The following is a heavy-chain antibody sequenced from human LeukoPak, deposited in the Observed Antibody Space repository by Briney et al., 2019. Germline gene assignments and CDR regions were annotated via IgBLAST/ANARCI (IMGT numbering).Heavy chain of an antibody. V-gene: IGHV3-30*02. D-gene: IGHD2-2*01. CDR3: AKGTDCSSTSCFTYYCYYMDV. CDR2: IRYDGSNK. Sequence: GGSLRLSCAASGFTFSSYGMHWVRQAPGKGLEWVAFIRYDGSNKYYADSVKGRFTISRDNSKNTLYLQMNSLRAEDTAVYYCAKGTDCSSTSCFTYYCYYMDVWGKGTTVTVSS. J-gene: IGHJ6*03. CDR1: GFTFSSYG.